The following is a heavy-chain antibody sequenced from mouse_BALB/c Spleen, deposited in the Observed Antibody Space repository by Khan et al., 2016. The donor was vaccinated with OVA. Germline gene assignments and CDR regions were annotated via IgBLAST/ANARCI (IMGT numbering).Heavy chain of an antibody. V-gene: IGHV2-6*02. Sequence: QVQLQQSGPGLAASSQSLSITCTVSGFSLTTSGIHLVRQPPGKALACLIVIWSDGVTTYNSAIRFILSISTANSKRQVFLTTNSLQTDDTAMYYCARENFPTEDSRVQETANTV. CDR3: ARENFPTEDS. CDR2: IWSDGVT. J-gene: IGHJ4*01. D-gene: IGHD1-1*01. CDR1: GFSLTTSG.